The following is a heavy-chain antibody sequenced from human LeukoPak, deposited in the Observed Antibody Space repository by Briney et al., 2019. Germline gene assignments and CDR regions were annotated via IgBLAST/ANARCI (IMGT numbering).Heavy chain of an antibody. CDR2: IYYSGST. Sequence: SETLSLTCTVSGGSINSYYWSWIRQPPGKGLEWIGYIYYSGSTNYNPSLKSRVTISVDTSNNKFSLKLTSLTATDTAVYYCVRHLSAGRPAFDIWGQGTMVTVSS. D-gene: IGHD2-15*01. J-gene: IGHJ3*02. V-gene: IGHV4-59*08. CDR3: VRHLSAGRPAFDI. CDR1: GGSINSYY.